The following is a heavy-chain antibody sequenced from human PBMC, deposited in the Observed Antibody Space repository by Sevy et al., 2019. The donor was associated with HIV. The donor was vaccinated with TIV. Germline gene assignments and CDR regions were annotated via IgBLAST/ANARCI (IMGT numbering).Heavy chain of an antibody. Sequence: GGSLRLSCAASGFTFSNAWMSWVRQAPGKGLEWVGRIKSKTDGGTTDYAAPVKGRFTISSDDSKNTLYLQMNSLKTEDTAVYYCTKYDYYYYGMDVWGQGTTVTVSS. CDR3: TKYDYYYYGMDV. CDR1: GFTFSNAW. CDR2: IKSKTDGGTT. D-gene: IGHD2-8*01. J-gene: IGHJ6*02. V-gene: IGHV3-15*01.